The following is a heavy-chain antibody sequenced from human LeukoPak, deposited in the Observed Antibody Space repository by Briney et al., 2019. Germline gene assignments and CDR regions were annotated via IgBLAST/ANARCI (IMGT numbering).Heavy chain of an antibody. D-gene: IGHD2-2*01. J-gene: IGHJ4*02. Sequence: PSQTLSLTCTVSGGSISSGGYYWSWIRQHPGKGLEWIGYIYYSGSTYYNPSLKSRVTISVDTSKNQFSLKLSSVTAADTAVYYCARERSDGYCSSTSCSGWGQGTLVTVSP. CDR2: IYYSGST. CDR3: ARERSDGYCSSTSCSG. V-gene: IGHV4-31*03. CDR1: GGSISSGGYY.